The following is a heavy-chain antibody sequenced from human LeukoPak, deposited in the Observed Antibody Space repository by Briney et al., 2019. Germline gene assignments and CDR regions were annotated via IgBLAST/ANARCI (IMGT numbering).Heavy chain of an antibody. J-gene: IGHJ4*02. V-gene: IGHV4-59*01. Sequence: PSETLSLTCTVSGGSISSDYCNWIRQPPGKGLEWIGYIFYSGSTNYNPSLKSRVTISVDRSKNQFSLKLSSVTAADTAVYYCARRGTWFDYWGQGTLVTVSS. CDR1: GGSISSDY. CDR2: IFYSGST. CDR3: ARRGTWFDY. D-gene: IGHD1-7*01.